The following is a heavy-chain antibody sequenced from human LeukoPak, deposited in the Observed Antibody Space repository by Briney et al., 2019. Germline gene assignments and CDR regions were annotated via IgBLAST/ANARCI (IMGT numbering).Heavy chain of an antibody. CDR1: GFIFSSYA. V-gene: IGHV3-21*01. CDR2: ISGSGSYI. J-gene: IGHJ3*01. Sequence: GGSLRLSCAASGFIFSSYAMNWVRQAPGKGLEWVSSISGSGSYIHYADSMKGRFTISRDNAKKSVYLHMSRLRAEDTAVYYCARGLGSGDYVANAFDFWGRGTTVSVS. D-gene: IGHD4-17*01. CDR3: ARGLGSGDYVANAFDF.